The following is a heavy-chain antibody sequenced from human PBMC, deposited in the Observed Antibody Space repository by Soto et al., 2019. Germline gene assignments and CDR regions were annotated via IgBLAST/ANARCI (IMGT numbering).Heavy chain of an antibody. J-gene: IGHJ6*02. CDR2: ISHSGDT. D-gene: IGHD2-2*01. Sequence: SETLSLTCAVSGYVITNGYHWGWIRLPPGKELEWIGTISHSGDTYYNPSLKSRVTISIDTAKNHLSLILSSVTAADTATYYCTRIYCTTTSCFINGMDVWGQGTTGTVAS. CDR3: TRIYCTTTSCFINGMDV. CDR1: GYVITNGYH. V-gene: IGHV4-38-2*01.